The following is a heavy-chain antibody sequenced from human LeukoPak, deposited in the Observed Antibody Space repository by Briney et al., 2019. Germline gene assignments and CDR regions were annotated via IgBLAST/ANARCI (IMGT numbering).Heavy chain of an antibody. J-gene: IGHJ4*02. Sequence: PSETLSLTCTVSGGSISSYYWSWIRQPPGKGLEWFGYIYYSGSTNYNPSLKSRVTISVDTSKNQFSLKLSTVTAADTAVYYCARDSWYYDSSGYYSPVFDYWGQGTLVTVSS. D-gene: IGHD3-22*01. CDR1: GGSISSYY. CDR2: IYYSGST. V-gene: IGHV4-59*13. CDR3: ARDSWYYDSSGYYSPVFDY.